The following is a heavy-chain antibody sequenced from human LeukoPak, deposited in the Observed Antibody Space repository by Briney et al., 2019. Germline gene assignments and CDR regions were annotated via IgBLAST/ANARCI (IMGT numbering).Heavy chain of an antibody. CDR3: AKRIQSAMATGY. D-gene: IGHD5-18*01. J-gene: IGHJ4*02. V-gene: IGHV3-15*01. CDR1: GFNFNNAW. Sequence: GGSLRLSCTASGFNFNNAWMNWVRQAPGKGLEWVGRIKSKTDGETTDYAAPVKDRFTISRDDSKNTLYLQMNSLRAEDTAVYYCAKRIQSAMATGYWGQGTLVTVSS. CDR2: IKSKTDGETT.